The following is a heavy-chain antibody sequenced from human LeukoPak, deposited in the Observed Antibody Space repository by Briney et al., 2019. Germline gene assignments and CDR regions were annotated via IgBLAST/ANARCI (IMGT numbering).Heavy chain of an antibody. CDR3: AKYAGYYDILTGYYYFDY. J-gene: IGHJ4*02. CDR1: GFTFSSYA. CDR2: ISGSGGSI. Sequence: PGGSLRLSCAASGFTFSSYAMSWVRQAPGKGLEWVSAISGSGGSIYYADSVKGRFTISRDNSKNTLYLQMNSLRAEDTAVYYCAKYAGYYDILTGYYYFDYWGQGTLVTVSS. D-gene: IGHD3-9*01. V-gene: IGHV3-23*01.